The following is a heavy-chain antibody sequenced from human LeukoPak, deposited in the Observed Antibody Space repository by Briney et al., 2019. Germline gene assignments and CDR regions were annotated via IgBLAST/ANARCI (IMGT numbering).Heavy chain of an antibody. V-gene: IGHV3-30*02. Sequence: GGPLRLFCAASGLIFCIYGVHWARQSPGKGLEWVTFIHYDGSSIYYADAVKGRITISRDNSKNTVYLQMNSLRPEDTAGYYCVEEAGAVAGRFDHWGQGTLVTVSS. J-gene: IGHJ4*02. CDR3: VEEAGAVAGRFDH. CDR1: GLIFCIYG. CDR2: IHYDGSSI. D-gene: IGHD6-19*01.